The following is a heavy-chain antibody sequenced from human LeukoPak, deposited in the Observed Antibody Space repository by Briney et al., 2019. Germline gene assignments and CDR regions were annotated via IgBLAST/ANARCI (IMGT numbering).Heavy chain of an antibody. V-gene: IGHV3-21*04. Sequence: SGGSLRLSCAASGFTFSSYSMNWVRQAPGKGLEWVSSISSSSSYIYYADSVKGRFTISRDNAKNSLYLQMNSLRAEDTALYYCAKDRASSGHPRGYFDYWGQGTLVTVSS. CDR3: AKDRASSGHPRGYFDY. D-gene: IGHD6-19*01. CDR1: GFTFSSYS. J-gene: IGHJ4*02. CDR2: ISSSSSYI.